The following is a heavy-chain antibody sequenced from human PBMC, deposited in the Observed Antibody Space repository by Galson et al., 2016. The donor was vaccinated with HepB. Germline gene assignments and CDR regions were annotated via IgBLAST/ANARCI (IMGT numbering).Heavy chain of an antibody. CDR2: IDPYLSYT. J-gene: IGHJ4*02. CDR1: GYTFASYG. D-gene: IGHD3-22*01. CDR3: ARNSSGWYGNFDS. V-gene: IGHV1-18*01. Sequence: QSGAEVKKPGESLKISCKASGYTFASYGISWVRPSPGQGLERMGWIDPYLSYTSYAQTVQGRVTMTTDTSTSTAYMELRSLRPDDTAVYYYARNSSGWYGNFDSWGQGTLVTVSS.